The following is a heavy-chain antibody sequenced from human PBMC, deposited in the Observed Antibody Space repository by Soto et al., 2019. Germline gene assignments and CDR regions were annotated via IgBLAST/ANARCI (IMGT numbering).Heavy chain of an antibody. CDR1: GYSFTDYW. V-gene: IGHV5-10-1*01. D-gene: IGHD3-10*01. CDR3: ARHDGRVRRATSPYYSYYYAMDV. J-gene: IGHJ6*02. Sequence: KPGESLKISCKGSGYSFTDYWISWVRQMPGKGLQWMGRIDPSDSYTNYSPSFQGHVTISLDKSISTAYLEWSSLKASDTAIYYCARHDGRVRRATSPYYSYYYAMDVWGQGTTVTVSS. CDR2: IDPSDSYT.